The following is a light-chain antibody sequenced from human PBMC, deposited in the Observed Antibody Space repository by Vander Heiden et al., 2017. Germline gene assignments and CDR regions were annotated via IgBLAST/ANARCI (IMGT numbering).Light chain of an antibody. CDR1: SSNIETNA. CDR3: AAWDDSLNGWV. J-gene: IGLJ3*02. CDR2: SNN. V-gene: IGLV1-44*01. Sequence: QSVVTQPPSASGTPGQGVTISCSGSSSNIETNAVSWYQLLPGTAPKLLIYSNNQRPSGVPDRFSGSKSGTSASLAISGLQSDDEADYYCAAWDDSLNGWVFGGGTKLTVL.